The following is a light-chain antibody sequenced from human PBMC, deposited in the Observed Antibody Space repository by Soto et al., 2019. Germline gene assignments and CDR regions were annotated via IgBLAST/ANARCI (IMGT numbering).Light chain of an antibody. CDR2: EVS. Sequence: QSALTQPASVSGSPGQSITISCTGTSSDVGTYKYVSWYQQHPGESPKLMIYEVSHRPSGVSNRFSGTKSGNTASLTISGRQAEDEAIYYCSSYTSSNTLWVFGGGTKLTVL. CDR1: SSDVGTYKY. J-gene: IGLJ3*02. V-gene: IGLV2-14*01. CDR3: SSYTSSNTLWV.